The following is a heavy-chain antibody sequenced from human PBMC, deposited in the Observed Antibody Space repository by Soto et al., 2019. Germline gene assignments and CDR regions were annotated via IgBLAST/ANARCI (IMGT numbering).Heavy chain of an antibody. V-gene: IGHV3-23*01. Sequence: EVQLLESGGGLVQPGGSLRLSCAASGFTFSSYAMSWVRQAPGKGLEWVSAISGSGGSTYYADSVKGRFTISRDNSKNTLYLQMNSLRAEDTAVYYCARITRRFELVHLVYFDYWGQGTLVTVSS. CDR1: GFTFSSYA. J-gene: IGHJ4*02. CDR2: ISGSGGST. CDR3: ARITRRFELVHLVYFDY. D-gene: IGHD1-20*01.